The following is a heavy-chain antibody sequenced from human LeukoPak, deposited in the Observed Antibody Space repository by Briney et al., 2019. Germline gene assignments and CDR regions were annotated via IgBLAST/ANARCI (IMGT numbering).Heavy chain of an antibody. CDR1: GFTFSSYR. CDR2: IKQDGSEK. V-gene: IGHV3-7*01. Sequence: PGGSLRLSCAASGFTFSSYRMNWVRQAPGKGLEWVANIKQDGSEKYYVDSVKGRFTISRDNAKNSLFLQMNSLGADDTAVYYCARDTRTFDYWGQGTLVTVSS. CDR3: ARDTRTFDY. D-gene: IGHD1-26*01. J-gene: IGHJ4*02.